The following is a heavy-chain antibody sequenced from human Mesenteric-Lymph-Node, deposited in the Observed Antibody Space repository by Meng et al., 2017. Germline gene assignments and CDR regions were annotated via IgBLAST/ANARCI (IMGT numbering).Heavy chain of an antibody. CDR2: ISSSSTYI. CDR3: ARDSSSIKY. D-gene: IGHD2-2*01. CDR1: GFTFSSYS. Sequence: GESLKISCAASGFTFSSYSMNWVRQAPGKGLEWVSSISSSSTYIFYADSVKGRFTISRDNAKNSLFLQMNSLRVEDTAVYYCARDSSSIKYWGQGTLVTVSS. J-gene: IGHJ4*02. V-gene: IGHV3-21*01.